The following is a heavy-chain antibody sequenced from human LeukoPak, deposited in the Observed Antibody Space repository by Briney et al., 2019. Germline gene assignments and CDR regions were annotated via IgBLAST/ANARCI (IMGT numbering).Heavy chain of an antibody. CDR1: GGSISRGGYS. J-gene: IGHJ4*02. V-gene: IGHV4-30-2*01. Sequence: SETLSLTCAVSGGSISRGGYSWSWIRQPPGKGLEWIGYIYHSGSTYYNPSLKSRVTISVDTSKNQFSLKLSSVTAADTAVYYCAREHSSGYADYWGQGTLVTVSS. D-gene: IGHD3-22*01. CDR2: IYHSGST. CDR3: AREHSSGYADY.